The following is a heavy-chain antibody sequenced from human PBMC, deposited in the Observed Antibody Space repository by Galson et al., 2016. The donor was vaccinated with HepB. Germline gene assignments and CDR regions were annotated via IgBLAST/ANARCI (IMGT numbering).Heavy chain of an antibody. Sequence: ALVKPTQTLTLTCTFSGFSLSTSGMRVSWIRQPPGKALEWLARIDWDDDKFYSTSLKTRLTISKDTSKNQVVLTVTNMDPVDTATYYCARHITMIRGDAFDIWGQGTMVTVSS. J-gene: IGHJ3*02. CDR2: IDWDDDK. D-gene: IGHD3-10*01. V-gene: IGHV2-70*04. CDR1: GFSLSTSGMR. CDR3: ARHITMIRGDAFDI.